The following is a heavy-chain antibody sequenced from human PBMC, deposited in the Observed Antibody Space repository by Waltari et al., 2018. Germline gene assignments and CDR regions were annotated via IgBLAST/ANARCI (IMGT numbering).Heavy chain of an antibody. V-gene: IGHV4-38-2*01. CDR1: GYSISSGYY. Sequence: QVQLQESGPGLVKPSETLSLTCAVSGYSISSGYYWGWIRQPPGKGLEWIGSIYHSGSTYYNPSLKSRVTISVDTSKNQFSLKLSSVTAADTAAYYCARHSSSIDYWGQGTLVTVSS. CDR3: ARHSSSIDY. J-gene: IGHJ4*02. CDR2: IYHSGST. D-gene: IGHD2-21*01.